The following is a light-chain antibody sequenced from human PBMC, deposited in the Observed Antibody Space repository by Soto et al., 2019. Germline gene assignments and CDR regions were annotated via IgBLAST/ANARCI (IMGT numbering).Light chain of an antibody. Sequence: DIHMTQSPSSLSASVGDRVTITCRASQSIAGYLSWYRQRPGKAPKFLIYSASSLQRGVPSRFSGSGSGTDFSLTINGLQPEDFATYFCQQSFSVPITFGQGTRLEIK. CDR1: QSIAGY. V-gene: IGKV1-39*01. J-gene: IGKJ5*01. CDR3: QQSFSVPIT. CDR2: SAS.